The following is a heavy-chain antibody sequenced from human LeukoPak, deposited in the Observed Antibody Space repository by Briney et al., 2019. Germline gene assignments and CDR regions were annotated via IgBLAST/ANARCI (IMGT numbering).Heavy chain of an antibody. CDR1: GFTFSSYT. V-gene: IGHV3-48*01. CDR2: ISSSSSII. Sequence: GGSLRLSCAASGFTFSSYTMTWVRQAPGKGLEWVSYISSSSSIIYYADSVKSRFTISRDNAKNSLYLQMNSLRAEDTAVYYCARSGYDSSGYSNYWGQGTLVTVSS. CDR3: ARSGYDSSGYSNY. D-gene: IGHD3-22*01. J-gene: IGHJ4*02.